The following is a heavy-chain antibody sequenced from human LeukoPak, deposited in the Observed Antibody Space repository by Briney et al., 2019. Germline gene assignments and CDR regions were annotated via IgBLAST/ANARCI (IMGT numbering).Heavy chain of an antibody. J-gene: IGHJ3*02. CDR2: ISGSSSYT. Sequence: GGSLRLSCAASGFTFSDYYMSWIRQAPGKGLEWVSYISGSSSYTNYADSVKGRFTISRDDSKNTLFLQMNSLRAEDTAVYYCAREYGGGSYLAFDIWGRGTMVTVSS. CDR3: AREYGGGSYLAFDI. V-gene: IGHV3-11*05. D-gene: IGHD4-23*01. CDR1: GFTFSDYY.